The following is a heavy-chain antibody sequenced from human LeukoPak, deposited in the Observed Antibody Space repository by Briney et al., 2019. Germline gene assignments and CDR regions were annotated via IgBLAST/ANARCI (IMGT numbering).Heavy chain of an antibody. J-gene: IGHJ4*02. D-gene: IGHD6-19*01. Sequence: PSETLSLTCTVSGGSISSYYWSWIRQPPGKGLEWTGYIYYSGSTNYNPSLKSRVTISVDTSKNQFSLKLSSVTAADTAVYYCARESIAVAGPFDYWGQGTLVTVSS. CDR1: GGSISSYY. V-gene: IGHV4-59*01. CDR3: ARESIAVAGPFDY. CDR2: IYYSGST.